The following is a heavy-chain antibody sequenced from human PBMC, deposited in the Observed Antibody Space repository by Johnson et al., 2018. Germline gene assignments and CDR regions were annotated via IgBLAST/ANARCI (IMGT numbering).Heavy chain of an antibody. CDR2: IDSVGAT. Sequence: EVRLVESGGGLVQPRGSLRLSCVASGFNVRTNYMSWVCQAPGKGLVWVSAIDSVGATYYADTVKGRFTISRDTSKNTVYLQKNRLGDEETAIYYCARERMVDTLFYFDQWGQGTLVTVSS. CDR3: ARERMVDTLFYFDQ. J-gene: IGHJ4*02. CDR1: GFNVRTNY. D-gene: IGHD4/OR15-4a*01. V-gene: IGHV3-66*02.